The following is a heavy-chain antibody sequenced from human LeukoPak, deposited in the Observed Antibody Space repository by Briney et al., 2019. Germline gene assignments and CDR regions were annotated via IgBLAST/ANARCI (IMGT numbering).Heavy chain of an antibody. D-gene: IGHD6-19*01. Sequence: PSETLSLTCAVYGGSFSGYYWSWIRQPPGRGLEWIGEINHSGSTNYNPSLKSRVTISVDTSKNQFSLKLSSMTAADTAVYYCARIAVAGPYYYYYMDVWGKGTTVTVSS. V-gene: IGHV4-34*01. CDR2: INHSGST. J-gene: IGHJ6*03. CDR3: ARIAVAGPYYYYYMDV. CDR1: GGSFSGYY.